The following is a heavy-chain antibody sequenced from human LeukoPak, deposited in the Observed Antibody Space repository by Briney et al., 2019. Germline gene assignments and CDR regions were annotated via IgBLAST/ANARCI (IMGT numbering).Heavy chain of an antibody. CDR3: AKDLRPAAMYYFDY. CDR2: ISWDSDNI. V-gene: IGHV3-9*01. CDR1: GFTFDDYA. J-gene: IGHJ4*02. D-gene: IGHD2-2*01. Sequence: GGSLRLPCAASGFTFDDYAMHWVRQAPGKGLEWVAGISWDSDNIEYADSVKGRFTIYRDNAKNSLYLQMKSLRPEDTALYYCAKDLRPAAMYYFDYWGQGTMVTVSS.